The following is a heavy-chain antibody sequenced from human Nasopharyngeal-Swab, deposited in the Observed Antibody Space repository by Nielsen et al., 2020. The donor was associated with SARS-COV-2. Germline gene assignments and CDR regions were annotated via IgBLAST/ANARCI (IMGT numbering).Heavy chain of an antibody. D-gene: IGHD3-10*01. V-gene: IGHV4-34*01. J-gene: IGHJ6*03. CDR2: INHSGST. CDR3: ARAKVGEARPHPVASVRYMDV. Sequence: IRQPPGKGREWLGEINHSGSTNYNPSLKSRVTISVDTSKNQFSLKLSSVTAADTAVYYCARAKVGEARPHPVASVRYMDVWGKGTTVTVSS.